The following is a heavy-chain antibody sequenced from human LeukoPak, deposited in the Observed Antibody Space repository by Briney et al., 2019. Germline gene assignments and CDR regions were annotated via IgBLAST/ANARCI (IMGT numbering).Heavy chain of an antibody. CDR1: GGSISSSSYY. J-gene: IGHJ4*02. Sequence: SETLSLTCTVSGGSISSSSYYWGWNRQPPGKELEWIRSIYYSGSTYYNPSLKSRITISVDTSKNQFSLKLSYVTAADTAVYYCARGDSSGWPFDYWGQGTLVTVSS. CDR3: ARGDSSGWPFDY. D-gene: IGHD6-19*01. CDR2: IYYSGST. V-gene: IGHV4-39*01.